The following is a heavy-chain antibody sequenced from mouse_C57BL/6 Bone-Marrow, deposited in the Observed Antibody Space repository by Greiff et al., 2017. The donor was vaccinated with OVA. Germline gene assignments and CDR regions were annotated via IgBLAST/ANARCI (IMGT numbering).Heavy chain of an antibody. CDR3: ARPPTVVATPFAY. CDR2: ISNGGGSP. Sequence: EVKLVESGGGLVQPGGSLKLSCAASGFTFSDYYMYWVRQTPEKRLEWVAYISNGGGSPYYPDTVQGRLPISRDKAKNTLYLQMSRLKSEDTAMYYCARPPTVVATPFAYWGQGTLVTVSA. J-gene: IGHJ3*01. V-gene: IGHV5-12*01. D-gene: IGHD1-1*01. CDR1: GFTFSDYY.